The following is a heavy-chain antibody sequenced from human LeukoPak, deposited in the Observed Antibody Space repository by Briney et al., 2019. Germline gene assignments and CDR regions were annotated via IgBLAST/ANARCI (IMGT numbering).Heavy chain of an antibody. D-gene: IGHD5-12*01. CDR3: ARGAVVATFGLDY. V-gene: IGHV1-46*01. CDR2: INPSGGST. J-gene: IGHJ4*02. Sequence: ASVKVSCKASGYTFTSYGISWVRQAPGQGLEWMGIINPSGGSTSYAQKFQGRVTMTRDTSTSTVYMELSSLRSEDTAVYYCARGAVVATFGLDYWGQGTLVTVSS. CDR1: GYTFTSYG.